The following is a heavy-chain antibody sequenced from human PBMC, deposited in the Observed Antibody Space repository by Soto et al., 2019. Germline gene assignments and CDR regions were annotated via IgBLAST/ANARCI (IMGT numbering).Heavy chain of an antibody. V-gene: IGHV1-2*02. CDR3: EVFSFRIVGDTTDSFDY. D-gene: IGHD1-26*01. Sequence: ASVXVSFKSSVYTFTLYYMHGVRQAPGQGLECMGWINPNSGGTKYAQKFQGRVTMNRDTSISTAYMELSRMRSDETAVYYCEVFSFRIVGDTTDSFDYWGQGTLVTVP. CDR2: INPNSGGT. CDR1: VYTFTLYY. J-gene: IGHJ4*02.